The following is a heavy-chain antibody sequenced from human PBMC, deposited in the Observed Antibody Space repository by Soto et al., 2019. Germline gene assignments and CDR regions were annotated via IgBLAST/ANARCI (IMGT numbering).Heavy chain of an antibody. J-gene: IGHJ4*02. CDR2: IYYSVST. CDR1: GPFISRYY. D-gene: IGHD6-13*01. CDR3: ARASSSWYPPYYFDY. Sequence: SETLSLRSPTSGPFISRYYLTSVRPPPGKGLEWIGYIYYSVSTNYNPSLKSRVTISVDTSKNQFSLKLSSVTAADTAVYYCARASSSWYPPYYFDYWGQGTLVTVCS. V-gene: IGHV4-59*01.